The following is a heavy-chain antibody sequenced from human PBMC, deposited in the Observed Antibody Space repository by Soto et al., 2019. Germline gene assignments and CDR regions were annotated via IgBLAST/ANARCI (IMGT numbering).Heavy chain of an antibody. D-gene: IGHD2-2*01. CDR3: ARTDCSSSDCPRDLVGAVTMDY. Sequence: QVYLVESGGGVVQPGRSLRLSCAASGFPFSTYAMHWVRQAPGKGLEWVAVVWYDGTDKNYADSVKGRFTISRDNSKSKLDLEKGHLRIEDTGVYHCARTDCSSSDCPRDLVGAVTMDYWGQGTPVTVSS. J-gene: IGHJ4*02. CDR1: GFPFSTYA. CDR2: VWYDGTDK. V-gene: IGHV3-33*01.